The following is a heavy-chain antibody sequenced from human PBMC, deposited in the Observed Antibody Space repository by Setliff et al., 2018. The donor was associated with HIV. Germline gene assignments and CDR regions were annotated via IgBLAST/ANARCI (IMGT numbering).Heavy chain of an antibody. D-gene: IGHD5-12*01. CDR1: GFSFSDYI. Sequence: PGGSLRLSCAASGFSFSDYILTWVRQAPGKGLEWVSYITLGSSTIFYADSVRGRFTISRDDAKSSVFLQMNNLRAEDTAVYYCSRWPFDYWGRGTLVTVSS. CDR3: SRWPFDY. V-gene: IGHV3-48*01. J-gene: IGHJ4*02. CDR2: ITLGSSTI.